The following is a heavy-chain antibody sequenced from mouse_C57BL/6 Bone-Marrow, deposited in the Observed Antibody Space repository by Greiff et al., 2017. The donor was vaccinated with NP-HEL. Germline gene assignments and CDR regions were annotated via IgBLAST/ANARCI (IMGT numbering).Heavy chain of an antibody. V-gene: IGHV1-81*01. CDR3: AREGGNLLPLYYYAMDY. J-gene: IGHJ4*01. CDR1: GYTFTSYG. CDR2: IYPRSGNT. Sequence: QVQLQQSGAELARPGASVKLSCKASGYTFTSYGISWVKQRTGQGLEWIGEIYPRSGNTYYNEKFKGKATLTADKSSSTAYMELRSLTSEDSAVYCCAREGGNLLPLYYYAMDYWGQGTSVTVSS. D-gene: IGHD1-1*01.